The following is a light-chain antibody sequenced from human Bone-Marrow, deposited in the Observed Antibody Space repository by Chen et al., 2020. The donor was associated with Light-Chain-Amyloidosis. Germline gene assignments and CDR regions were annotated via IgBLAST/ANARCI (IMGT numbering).Light chain of an antibody. V-gene: IGLV3-21*02. Sequence: SYVLTQPSSVSVAQGQTATIACGGNNIGSTSVHWYQQTPGQAPLLVVYDDSDRPSGIPERLSGSNSGNTAPLTISRVEAVDEADYYCQVWDRSSDRPGFGGGTKLTVL. CDR1: NIGSTS. CDR3: QVWDRSSDRPG. CDR2: DDS. J-gene: IGLJ3*02.